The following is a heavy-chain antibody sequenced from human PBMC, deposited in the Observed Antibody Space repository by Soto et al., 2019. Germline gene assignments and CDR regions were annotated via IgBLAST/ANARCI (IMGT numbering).Heavy chain of an antibody. D-gene: IGHD2-21*02. J-gene: IGHJ5*02. CDR1: GGSISSSSYY. Sequence: QLQLQESGPGLVKPSETLSLTCTVSGGSISSSSYYWGWIRQPPGKGLGWIGSIYYSGSTYYNPSLKSRVTMSVDTSNNQFSRTLTSGSAADTSVYYCARRSDCGGACYYTRFAPWGQGTLVTVSS. CDR2: IYYSGST. CDR3: ARRSDCGGACYYTRFAP. V-gene: IGHV4-39*01.